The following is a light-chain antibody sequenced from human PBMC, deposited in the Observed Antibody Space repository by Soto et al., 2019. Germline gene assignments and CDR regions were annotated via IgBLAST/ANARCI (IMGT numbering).Light chain of an antibody. J-gene: IGLJ3*02. V-gene: IGLV2-23*01. CDR3: CSYAGSSTSWV. CDR2: EDS. CDR1: NSDAGNYNF. Sequence: QSALTQPASVSGSPGQSITISCTGTNSDAGNYNFVSWYQQHPGKAPKVIIYEDSTRPSGVSNRISGSKSGNTASLTISGLQAEDEADYYCCSYAGSSTSWVFGGGTKLTVL.